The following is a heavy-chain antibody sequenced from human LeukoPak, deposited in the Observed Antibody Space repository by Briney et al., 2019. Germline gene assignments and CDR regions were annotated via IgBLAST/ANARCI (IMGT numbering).Heavy chain of an antibody. Sequence: SETLSLTCTVSGGSISTYYWSWIRRSPGKGLEWIAYIHASGPTNYNPSLKSRITISVDTSKNQFSLKLSSVTAADTAVYYCARHDAGIAARPFDNGGQGTLVTVSS. CDR3: ARHDAGIAARPFDN. CDR2: IHASGPT. CDR1: GGSISTYY. D-gene: IGHD6-6*01. J-gene: IGHJ4*02. V-gene: IGHV4-4*09.